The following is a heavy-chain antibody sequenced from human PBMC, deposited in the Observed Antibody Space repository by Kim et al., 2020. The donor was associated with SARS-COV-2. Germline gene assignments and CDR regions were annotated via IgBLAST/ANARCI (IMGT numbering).Heavy chain of an antibody. CDR3: ARLWDFYDTGAFAFDI. D-gene: IGHD3-22*01. Sequence: SETLSFTCTVSGGPIGVTSYYWGWIRQSPGKGLEWIGSIYYSGTTYYNASLKSRVTISVDTSRNQFSLRLSSVTAADTAVYYCARLWDFYDTGAFAFDIWGQGTLVTVSS. CDR1: GGPIGVTSYY. J-gene: IGHJ3*02. V-gene: IGHV4-39*01. CDR2: IYYSGTT.